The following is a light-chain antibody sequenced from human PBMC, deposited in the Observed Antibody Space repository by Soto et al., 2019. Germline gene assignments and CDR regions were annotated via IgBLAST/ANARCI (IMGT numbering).Light chain of an antibody. Sequence: SVLTQSPGTLSLFPGEGATLSCRTSQSISSTYLAWYQQRPCQAPRLLIYAASSRATGIPDRFSGSGSGTDFTLTISRLEPEDFAVYYCQQYFGSLYTFGQGNKLEIK. CDR1: QSISSTY. CDR3: QQYFGSLYT. J-gene: IGKJ2*01. V-gene: IGKV3-20*01. CDR2: AAS.